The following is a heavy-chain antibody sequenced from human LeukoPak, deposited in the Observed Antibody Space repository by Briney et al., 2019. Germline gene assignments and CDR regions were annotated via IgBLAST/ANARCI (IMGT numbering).Heavy chain of an antibody. D-gene: IGHD3-22*01. J-gene: IGHJ3*02. V-gene: IGHV4-39*07. CDR2: IYYSGST. Sequence: SETLSLTCTVSGGSISSSSYYWGWIRQPPGKGLEWIGSIYYSGSTYYNPSLKSRVTISVDTSKNQFSLKLSSVTAADTAVYYCARLKYYYDSSGYIRHHDAFDIWGQGTMVTVSS. CDR3: ARLKYYYDSSGYIRHHDAFDI. CDR1: GGSISSSSYY.